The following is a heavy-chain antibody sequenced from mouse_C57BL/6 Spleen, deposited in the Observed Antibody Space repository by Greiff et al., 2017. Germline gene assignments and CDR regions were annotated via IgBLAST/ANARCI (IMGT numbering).Heavy chain of an antibody. CDR1: GYTFTSYW. Sequence: QVQLQQPGAELVRPGSSVKLSCKASGYTFTSYWMHWVKQRPIQGLEWIGNIDPSDSETHYNQKFKDKANLTVDKSSSTAYMQLSSLTSEDSSVYYGARGYYYGNYYYSMDYWGQGTSVTVSS. CDR2: IDPSDSET. CDR3: ARGYYYGNYYYSMDY. V-gene: IGHV1-52*01. D-gene: IGHD2-1*01. J-gene: IGHJ4*01.